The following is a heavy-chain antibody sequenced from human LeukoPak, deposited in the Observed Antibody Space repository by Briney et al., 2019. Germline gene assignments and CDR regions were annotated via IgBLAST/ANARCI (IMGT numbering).Heavy chain of an antibody. J-gene: IGHJ4*02. CDR1: GLTFSRYA. CDR2: IRGRGDST. CDR3: AKVVIDGGYSHPRGGY. V-gene: IGHV3-23*01. Sequence: PGGSLRLSCAASGLTFSRYAMTWVRQAPGKGLEWVAAIRGRGDSTYYEDSVKGRFTISRDNAKNTVDFHMNSLRAEDTAVDFCAKVVIDGGYSHPRGGYWGQGTLVTVSS. D-gene: IGHD5-18*01.